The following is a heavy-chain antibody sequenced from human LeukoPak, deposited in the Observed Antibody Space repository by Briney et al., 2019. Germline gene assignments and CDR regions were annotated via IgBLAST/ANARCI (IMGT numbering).Heavy chain of an antibody. CDR1: GFSFSGSW. CDR3: IRGLGGGSDY. J-gene: IGHJ4*02. CDR2: INSDGSTT. D-gene: IGHD4-23*01. V-gene: IGHV3-74*03. Sequence: GGSLRLSCAASGFSFSGSWMHWVRQAPAQGLVWVSRINSDGSTTTYADSVQGRFTISRDNAKNTLYLQMNSLRAEDTAVYYCIRGLGGGSDYWGLGTLVTVTS.